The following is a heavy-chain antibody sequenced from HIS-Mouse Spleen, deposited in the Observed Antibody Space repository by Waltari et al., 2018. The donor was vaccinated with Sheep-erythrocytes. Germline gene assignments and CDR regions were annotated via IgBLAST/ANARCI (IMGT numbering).Heavy chain of an antibody. CDR2: ISYDGSNK. J-gene: IGHJ3*02. CDR1: GFTFSSYA. V-gene: IGHV3-30-3*01. Sequence: QVQLVESGGGVVQPGWSVTLSCAASGFTFSSYAMHWVRQAPGKGLEWVAVISYDGSNKYYADSVKGRFTISRDNSKNTLYLQMNSLRAEDTAVYYCARGAFDIWGQGTMVTVSS. CDR3: ARGAFDI.